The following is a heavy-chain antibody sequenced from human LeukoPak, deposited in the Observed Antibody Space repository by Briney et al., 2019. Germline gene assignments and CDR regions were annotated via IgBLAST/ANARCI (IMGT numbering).Heavy chain of an antibody. D-gene: IGHD6-13*01. CDR2: IYKSGST. Sequence: SETLSLTCTVSGYSISSGYYWSWVRQPAGKDLEWVGRIYKSGSTNYNPSLKSRVSISVDTSKNQFSLKVNFVTAADTAVYYCARMNLAASGTPFDYWGPGILVTVSS. CDR1: GYSISSGYY. J-gene: IGHJ4*02. CDR3: ARMNLAASGTPFDY. V-gene: IGHV4-38-2*02.